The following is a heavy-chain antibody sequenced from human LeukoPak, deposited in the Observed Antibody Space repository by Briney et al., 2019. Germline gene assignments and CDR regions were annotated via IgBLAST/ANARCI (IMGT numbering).Heavy chain of an antibody. Sequence: GGSLRLSCAASGFTFGSYGMHWVRQAPGKGLEWVAVIWYDGSNKYYADSVKGRFTISRDNSKNTLYLQMNSLRAEDTAVYYCARDRGYGGNRFDYWGQGTLVTVSS. J-gene: IGHJ4*02. CDR2: IWYDGSNK. CDR1: GFTFGSYG. D-gene: IGHD4-23*01. V-gene: IGHV3-33*01. CDR3: ARDRGYGGNRFDY.